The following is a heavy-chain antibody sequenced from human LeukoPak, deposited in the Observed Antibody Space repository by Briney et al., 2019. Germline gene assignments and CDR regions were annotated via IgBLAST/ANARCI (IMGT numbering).Heavy chain of an antibody. CDR2: INTNTGNP. Sequence: ASVKVSCKASGYTFTSYAMNWVRQAPGQGLEWMGWINTNTGNPTYAQGFTGRFVFPLDTSVSTAYLQISSLKAEDTAVYYCARDYPYNFWSGYLENYFDFWGQGTLVTVSP. D-gene: IGHD3-3*01. J-gene: IGHJ4*02. V-gene: IGHV7-4-1*02. CDR1: GYTFTSYA. CDR3: ARDYPYNFWSGYLENYFDF.